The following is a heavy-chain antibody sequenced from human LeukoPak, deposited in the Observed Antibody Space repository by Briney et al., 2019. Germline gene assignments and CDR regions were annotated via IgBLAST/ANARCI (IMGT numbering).Heavy chain of an antibody. V-gene: IGHV1-69*13. CDR3: ARGRTYTYAFGI. CDR1: GYTFTSYG. J-gene: IGHJ3*02. Sequence: ASVKVSCKASGYTFTSYGISWVRQAPGQGLEWMGGIIPIFGTANYAQKFQGRVTITADESTSTAYMELSSLRSEDTAVYYCARGRTYTYAFGIWGQGTMVTVSS. D-gene: IGHD3-16*01. CDR2: IIPIFGTA.